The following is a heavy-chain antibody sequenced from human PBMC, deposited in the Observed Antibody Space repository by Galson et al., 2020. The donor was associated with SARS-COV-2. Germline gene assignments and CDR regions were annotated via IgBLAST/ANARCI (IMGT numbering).Heavy chain of an antibody. D-gene: IGHD6-19*01. Sequence: SETLSLTCNVSGGSFTSYYWSWIRQPPGQGLEWIANIHYSRSTNYNPSLKSRVTISVDTSKNQFSLKLTSVTAADTAVYYCANSPYYSSGWYGRYWGQGNMVIVSS. CDR1: GGSFTSYY. CDR2: IHYSRST. CDR3: ANSPYYSSGWYGRY. V-gene: IGHV4-59*13. J-gene: IGHJ4*02.